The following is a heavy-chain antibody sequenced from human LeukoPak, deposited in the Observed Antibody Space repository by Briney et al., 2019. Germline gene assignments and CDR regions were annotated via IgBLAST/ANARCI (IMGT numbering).Heavy chain of an antibody. V-gene: IGHV4-59*12. CDR3: ARGTPGYTAMPYYYYYGMDV. J-gene: IGHJ6*02. CDR1: GDSITTSY. CDR2: IFYSGNT. D-gene: IGHD5-18*01. Sequence: SETLSLTCSVSGDSITTSYWNWIRQPPGQGLEWIGSIFYSGNTKYNPALRSRVTISVDTSKNQFSLKLSSVTAADTAVYYCARGTPGYTAMPYYYYYGMDVWGQGTTVTVSS.